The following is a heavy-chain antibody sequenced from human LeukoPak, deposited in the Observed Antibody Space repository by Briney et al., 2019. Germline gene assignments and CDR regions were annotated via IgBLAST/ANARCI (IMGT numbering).Heavy chain of an antibody. D-gene: IGHD3-22*01. J-gene: IGHJ4*02. V-gene: IGHV4-34*01. CDR3: ARGVYYYDSSGSSRRFDY. CDR1: GGSFSGYY. CDR2: INHSGST. Sequence: KPSETLSLTCAVYGGSFSGYYWSWIRQPPGKGLEWIGEINHSGSTNYNPSLKSRVTISVDTSKNQFSLKLSSVTAADTAVYYCARGVYYYDSSGSSRRFDYWGQGTLVTVSS.